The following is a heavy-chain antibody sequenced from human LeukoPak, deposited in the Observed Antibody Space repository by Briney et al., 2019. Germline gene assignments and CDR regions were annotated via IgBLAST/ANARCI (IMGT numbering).Heavy chain of an antibody. CDR2: IYPGDPDT. Sequence: GESLKISCKGSGYSFSIYSIGWVRQMPGKGLEWMGIIYPGDPDTRYSPSFQGQVTISADKSISTAYLQWSSLKASDTAMYYCAREPINYYDSSGSTYYFDYWGQGTLVTVSS. J-gene: IGHJ4*02. D-gene: IGHD3-22*01. CDR1: GYSFSIYS. CDR3: AREPINYYDSSGSTYYFDY. V-gene: IGHV5-51*01.